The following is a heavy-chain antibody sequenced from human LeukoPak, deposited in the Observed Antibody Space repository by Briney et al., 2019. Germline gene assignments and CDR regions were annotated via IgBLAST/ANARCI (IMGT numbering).Heavy chain of an antibody. J-gene: IGHJ5*02. V-gene: IGHV4-39*01. CDR1: GGSISSSSYY. CDR2: IYYSGST. CDR3: XXXXXXXHYYYYGSGSSVFDP. Sequence: SETLSLTCTVSGGSISSSSYYWGWIRQPPGKGLEWIGSIYYSGSTYYNPSLKSRVTISVDTSKNQFSLKLSSVTAADTAVYXXXXXXXXXHYYYYGSGSSVFDPWGQGTLVTVSS. D-gene: IGHD3-10*01.